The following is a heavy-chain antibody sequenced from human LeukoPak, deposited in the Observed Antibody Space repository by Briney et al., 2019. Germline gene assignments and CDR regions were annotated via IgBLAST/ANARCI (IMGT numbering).Heavy chain of an antibody. Sequence: SETLSLTCTVSGGSISSYYWSWIRQPAGKGLEWIGRIYTSGSTNYNPSLKSRVTMSVDTSKNQFSLKLSSVTAADTAVYYRAREDNYYDSSGYYHGYSQHWGQGTLVTVSS. J-gene: IGHJ1*01. CDR1: GGSISSYY. D-gene: IGHD3-22*01. CDR3: AREDNYYDSSGYYHGYSQH. V-gene: IGHV4-4*07. CDR2: IYTSGST.